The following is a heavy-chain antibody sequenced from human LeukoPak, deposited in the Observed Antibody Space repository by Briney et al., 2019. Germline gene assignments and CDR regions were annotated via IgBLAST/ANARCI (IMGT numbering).Heavy chain of an antibody. J-gene: IGHJ4*02. CDR3: ARVFSYGYLH. CDR2: LRRSSTPI. Sequence: PXKGXDCFSSLRRSSTPISYADSVKGRFTISRDNAKNSLYLQMNSLRAEDTAVYYCARVFSYGYLHWGQGTLVTVSS. D-gene: IGHD5-18*01. V-gene: IGHV3-48*01.